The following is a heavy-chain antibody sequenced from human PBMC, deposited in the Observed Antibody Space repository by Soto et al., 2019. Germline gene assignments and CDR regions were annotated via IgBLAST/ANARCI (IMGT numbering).Heavy chain of an antibody. D-gene: IGHD6-13*01. CDR3: ARLAAAGRPHERFLDY. J-gene: IGHJ4*02. Sequence: PVGSLRLSCAASGFTFSDYYMSWIRQAPGKGLEWVSYISSSSSYTNYADSVKGRFTISRDNAKNSLYLQMNSLRAEDTAVYYCARLAAAGRPHERFLDYWGQGTLVTVSS. V-gene: IGHV3-11*06. CDR2: ISSSSSYT. CDR1: GFTFSDYY.